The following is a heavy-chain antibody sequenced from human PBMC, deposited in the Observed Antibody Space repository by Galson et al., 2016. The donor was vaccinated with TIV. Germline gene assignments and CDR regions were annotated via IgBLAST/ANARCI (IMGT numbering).Heavy chain of an antibody. Sequence: SLRLSCAASEFTFSSYAMSWVRQAPGKGLEWVSSISSFGGSAYYAHSMKGRFTISRDNSQLFLQMNSLRAEDTAVYYCARDRFGAHEAGGSLFDYWGQGTLVTVSS. CDR2: ISSFGGSA. J-gene: IGHJ4*02. CDR1: EFTFSSYA. D-gene: IGHD2-15*01. CDR3: ARDRFGAHEAGGSLFDY. V-gene: IGHV3-23*01.